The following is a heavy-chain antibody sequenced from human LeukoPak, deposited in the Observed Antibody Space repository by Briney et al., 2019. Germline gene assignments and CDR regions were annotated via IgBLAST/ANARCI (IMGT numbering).Heavy chain of an antibody. CDR2: ISSNGGST. V-gene: IGHV3-64D*06. D-gene: IGHD5-12*01. J-gene: IGHJ4*02. CDR1: GFTFSSYA. Sequence: GGSLRLSCSASGFTFSSYAMHWVHQAPGKGLEYVSSISSNGGSTYYADSVKGRFTISRDNSKNTLFLQMSSVRAEDTAVYYCASPYSGYDYNFDYWGQGTLVTVSS. CDR3: ASPYSGYDYNFDY.